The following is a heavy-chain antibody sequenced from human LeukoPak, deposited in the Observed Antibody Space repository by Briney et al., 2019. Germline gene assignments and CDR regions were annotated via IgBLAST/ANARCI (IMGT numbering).Heavy chain of an antibody. D-gene: IGHD5-18*01. Sequence: ASVKVSCKASGYTFTSYDMNWVRQATGQGLEWMGWMNVNTGDTGYAQKFQGRVTMTRNTSISTAYMELSSLRSEDTAVYYCARGPPRGYSVGLDFEFWGQGTLATVSS. J-gene: IGHJ4*02. CDR1: GYTFTSYD. CDR3: ARGPPRGYSVGLDFEF. CDR2: MNVNTGDT. V-gene: IGHV1-8*01.